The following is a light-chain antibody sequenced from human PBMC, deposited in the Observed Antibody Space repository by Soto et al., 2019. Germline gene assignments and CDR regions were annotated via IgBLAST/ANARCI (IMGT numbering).Light chain of an antibody. CDR2: EVT. J-gene: IGLJ1*01. CDR1: SSDVGGYNY. Sequence: QSALTQPPSASGSPGQSVTISCTGTSSDVGGYNYVSWYQQHPGKAPKFIIYEVTKRPSGVPDPFSGSKSGNTASLTVSGLQAEDEADYYCSAYAGSHNFVFGTGTKLTVL. V-gene: IGLV2-8*01. CDR3: SAYAGSHNFV.